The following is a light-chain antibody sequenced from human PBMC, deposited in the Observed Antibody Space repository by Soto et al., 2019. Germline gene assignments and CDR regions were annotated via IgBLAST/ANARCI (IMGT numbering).Light chain of an antibody. Sequence: ALTQPASVSGSPGQSLTISCTGSSSDVDGYNYVSWYQQHPGKAPKLMIYDVSNRPSGVSNRFSGSKSCNTASLTISGLQAEDEADYYCSSYTSSSTLAYVFGTGTKVTVL. J-gene: IGLJ1*01. V-gene: IGLV2-14*01. CDR1: SSDVDGYNY. CDR2: DVS. CDR3: SSYTSSSTLAYV.